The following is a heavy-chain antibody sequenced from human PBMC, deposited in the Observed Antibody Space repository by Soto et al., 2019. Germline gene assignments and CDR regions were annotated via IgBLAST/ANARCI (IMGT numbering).Heavy chain of an antibody. CDR1: GYTFTGYY. CDR2: INPNSGGT. Sequence: QVQLVQSGAKVKKPGASVKVSCKASGYTFTGYYIHWARQAPGQGLEWMGWINPNSGGTKYPQKFQGRVTMTRDTSIRTVYMSLTGLKSDDTAVYFCARDLAKGGGSAGFDYWGQGTLVAVSS. D-gene: IGHD2-15*01. CDR3: ARDLAKGGGSAGFDY. V-gene: IGHV1-2*02. J-gene: IGHJ4*02.